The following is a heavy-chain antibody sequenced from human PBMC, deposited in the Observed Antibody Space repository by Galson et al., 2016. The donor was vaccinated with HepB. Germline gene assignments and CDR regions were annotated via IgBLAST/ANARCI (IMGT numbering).Heavy chain of an antibody. Sequence: CAISGDSVSSNSAAWNWIRQSPSRGLEWLGRTYYRSKWYKDYAVSVKSRISINPDTTKNQVSLQLNSVTPEDTAVYYCARAGRWPLLTDNYFDYWGQGTLVTVSS. J-gene: IGHJ4*02. CDR1: GDSVSSNSAA. D-gene: IGHD5-24*01. V-gene: IGHV6-1*01. CDR2: TYYRSKWYK. CDR3: ARAGRWPLLTDNYFDY.